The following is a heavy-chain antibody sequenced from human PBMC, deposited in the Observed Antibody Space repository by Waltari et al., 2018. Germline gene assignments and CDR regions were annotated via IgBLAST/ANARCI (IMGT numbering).Heavy chain of an antibody. CDR2: IYYSGST. J-gene: IGHJ6*03. D-gene: IGHD3-10*01. CDR3: ARQAGDYYYMDV. CDR1: GGSISSSNYY. V-gene: IGHV4-39*01. Sequence: QLQLQESGPGLVKPSETLSLTCPVSGGSISSSNYYWGWIRPPPGKGLEWIGSIYYSGSTYYNPSLKSRVTISVDTSKNQFSLKLNSVTAADTAVYYCARQAGDYYYMDVWGKGTTVTVSS.